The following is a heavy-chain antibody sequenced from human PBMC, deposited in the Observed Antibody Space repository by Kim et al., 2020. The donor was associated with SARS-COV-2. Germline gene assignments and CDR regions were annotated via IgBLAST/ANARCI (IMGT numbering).Heavy chain of an antibody. V-gene: IGHV3-7*01. CDR2: IKQDGSEK. D-gene: IGHD5-18*01. Sequence: GGSLRLSCAASGFTFSSYWMSWVRQAPGKGLEWVANIKQDGSEKYYVDSVKGRFTISRDNAKNSLYLQMNSLRAEDTAVYYCARERQLWSYYYYGMDVWGQGTTVTVSS. J-gene: IGHJ6*02. CDR1: GFTFSSYW. CDR3: ARERQLWSYYYYGMDV.